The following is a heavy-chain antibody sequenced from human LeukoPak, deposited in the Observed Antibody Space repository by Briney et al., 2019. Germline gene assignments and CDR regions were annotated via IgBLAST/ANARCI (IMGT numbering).Heavy chain of an antibody. CDR3: ASPPSELLRLGELSLIY. J-gene: IGHJ4*02. V-gene: IGHV4-39*01. CDR2: IYYSGST. D-gene: IGHD3-16*02. CDR1: GGSISSSSYY. Sequence: PSETLSLTCTVSGGSISSSSYYWGWLRQPPGTGLEWIESIYYSGSTYYNPSLKSRITISVDTDKNQFSLKLSSLTAADTAVYYCASPPSELLRLGELSLIYWGQGTLVTVSS.